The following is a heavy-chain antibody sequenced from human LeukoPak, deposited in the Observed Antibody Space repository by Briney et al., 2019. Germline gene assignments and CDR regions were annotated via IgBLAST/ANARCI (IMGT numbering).Heavy chain of an antibody. CDR2: FDPEDGET. D-gene: IGHD3-3*01. J-gene: IGHJ3*02. V-gene: IGHV1-24*01. Sequence: ASVKVSCKVSGYTLTELSMHWVRQAPGKGLEWMGGFDPEDGETIYAQKFQGRVTMTEDTSTDTAYMELSSLRSEDTAVYYCARELEPQPQVLGAFDIWGQGTMVTVSS. CDR3: ARELEPQPQVLGAFDI. CDR1: GYTLTELS.